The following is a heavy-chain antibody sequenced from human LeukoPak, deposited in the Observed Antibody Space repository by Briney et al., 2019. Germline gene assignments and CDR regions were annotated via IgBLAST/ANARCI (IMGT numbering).Heavy chain of an antibody. Sequence: SQTLSLTCTVSGGSISSGDYYWGWIRQPPGKGLEWIGYIYYSGSTYYNPSLKSRVTISVDTSKNQFSLKLSSVTAADTAVYYCARASWYSSGWYHGNFDYWGQGTLVTVSS. V-gene: IGHV4-30-4*08. CDR1: GGSISSGDYY. D-gene: IGHD6-19*01. CDR3: ARASWYSSGWYHGNFDY. CDR2: IYYSGST. J-gene: IGHJ4*02.